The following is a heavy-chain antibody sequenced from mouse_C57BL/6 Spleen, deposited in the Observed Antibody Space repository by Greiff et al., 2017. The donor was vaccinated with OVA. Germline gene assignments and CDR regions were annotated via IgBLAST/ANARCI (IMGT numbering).Heavy chain of an antibody. J-gene: IGHJ4*01. CDR3: ARERSNYEAMDY. V-gene: IGHV1-64*01. CDR2: IHPNSGST. D-gene: IGHD2-5*01. Sequence: QVQLQQPGAELVKPGASVKLSCKASGYTFTSYWMHWVKQRPGQGLEWIGMIHPNSGSTNYNEKFKSKATLTVDKSSSTAYMQLSSLTSEDSAVYYCARERSNYEAMDYWGQGTSVTVSS. CDR1: GYTFTSYW.